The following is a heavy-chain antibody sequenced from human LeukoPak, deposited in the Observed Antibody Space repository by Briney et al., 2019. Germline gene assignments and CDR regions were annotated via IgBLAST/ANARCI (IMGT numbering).Heavy chain of an antibody. CDR1: GFTFSSYE. J-gene: IGHJ4*02. CDR3: ARDSTVSDFDY. Sequence: GGSLRLSCAASGFTFSSYEMNRVRQAPGKGLEWVSYSSTSGDSLHYADSVKGRFTISRDNAKNTLYLQMNSLRADDTAVYYCARDSTVSDFDYWGQGTLVTVSS. V-gene: IGHV3-48*03. D-gene: IGHD4-17*01. CDR2: SSTSGDSL.